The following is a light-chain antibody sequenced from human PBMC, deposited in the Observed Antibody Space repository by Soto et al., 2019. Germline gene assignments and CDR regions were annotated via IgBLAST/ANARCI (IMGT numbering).Light chain of an antibody. CDR2: GAS. CDR1: QSVRSN. J-gene: IGKJ1*01. CDR3: QQYSSSRT. V-gene: IGKV3-15*01. Sequence: EIVITQSPATLSVSPGERATVSCRASQSVRSNLAWYQQKPGQAPRLLIYGASTRATGIPARFSGSGSGTEFTLTITRLEPEDFAMYYCQQYSSSRTFGQGTKVDIK.